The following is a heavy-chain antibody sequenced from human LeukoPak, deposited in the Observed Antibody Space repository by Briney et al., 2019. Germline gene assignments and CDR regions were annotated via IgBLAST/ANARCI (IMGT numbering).Heavy chain of an antibody. V-gene: IGHV4-59*01. CDR2: IYYSGST. Sequence: NTSETLSLTGTVSGGSISSYYWSWIRQPPGKGLEWIGYIYYSGSTNYNPSLKSRVTISVDTSKNQFSLKLRSVTAADTAVYYCARVGGWYSSGLGIRFDPWGQGTLVTVSS. CDR3: ARVGGWYSSGLGIRFDP. CDR1: GGSISSYY. D-gene: IGHD6-19*01. J-gene: IGHJ5*02.